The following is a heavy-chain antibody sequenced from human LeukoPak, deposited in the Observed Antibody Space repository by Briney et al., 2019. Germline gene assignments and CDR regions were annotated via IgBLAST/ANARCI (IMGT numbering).Heavy chain of an antibody. CDR2: INTNTGNP. D-gene: IGHD4-17*01. J-gene: IGHJ4*02. V-gene: IGHV7-4-1*02. CDR1: GYSFTGSA. Sequence: RASVTVSCKASGYSFTGSAMNWVRQAPGQGLEWMGWINTNTGNPTYAQGFTGRFVFSLDTSVSTAYIQISSLKTEDTAVYFCARSQTYGDHPPFDYWGQGTLVTVSS. CDR3: ARSQTYGDHPPFDY.